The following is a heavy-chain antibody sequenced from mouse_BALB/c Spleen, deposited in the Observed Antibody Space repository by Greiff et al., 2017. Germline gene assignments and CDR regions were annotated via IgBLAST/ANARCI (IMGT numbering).Heavy chain of an antibody. CDR2: ISYSGST. J-gene: IGHJ4*01. CDR1: GYSITSDYA. V-gene: IGHV3-2*02. CDR3: ARSNDGFMDD. D-gene: IGHD2-3*01. Sequence: VQLKQSGPGLVKPSQSLSLTCTVTGYSITSDYAWNWIRQFPGNKLEWMGYISYSGSTSYNPSLKSRISITRDTSKNQFFLQLNSVTTEDTATYYCARSNDGFMDDWGQGTSVTVSS.